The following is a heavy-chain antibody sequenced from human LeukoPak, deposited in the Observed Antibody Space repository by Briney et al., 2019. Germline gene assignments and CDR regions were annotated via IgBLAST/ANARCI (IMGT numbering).Heavy chain of an antibody. J-gene: IGHJ3*02. V-gene: IGHV3-23*01. D-gene: IGHD2-2*01. CDR3: AKDFPVVPAATDAFDI. Sequence: PGGSLRLSCAASGFTFSSYAMSWVRQAPGKGLEWVSAISGSGGSTYYADSVKGRFTISRDNSKNTLYLQMNSLRAEDTAVYYCAKDFPVVPAATDAFDIWGQGTMVTVSS. CDR1: GFTFSSYA. CDR2: ISGSGGST.